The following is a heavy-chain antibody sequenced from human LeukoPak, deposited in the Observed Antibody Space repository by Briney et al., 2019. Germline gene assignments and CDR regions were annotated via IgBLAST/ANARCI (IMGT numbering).Heavy chain of an antibody. CDR2: INHSGST. D-gene: IGHD3-10*01. CDR1: GESFSGYY. CDR3: ARRLPYGSGSYGY. J-gene: IGHJ4*02. Sequence: PSETLSLTCAVYGESFSGYYWSWIRQPPGKGLEWIGEINHSGSTNYNPSLKSRVTISVDTSKNQFSLKLSSVTAADTAVYYCARRLPYGSGSYGYWGQGTLVTVSS. V-gene: IGHV4-34*01.